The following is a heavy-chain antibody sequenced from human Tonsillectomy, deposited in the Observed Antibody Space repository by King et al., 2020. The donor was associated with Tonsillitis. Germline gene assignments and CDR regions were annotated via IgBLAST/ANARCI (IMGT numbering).Heavy chain of an antibody. CDR3: AKAGCSSTSCYDLGAYFDY. D-gene: IGHD2-2*01. V-gene: IGHV3-23*03. CDR1: GFTFSSYA. J-gene: IGHJ4*02. Sequence: VQLVDSGGGLVQPGGSLRLSCAASGFTFSSYAMSWVRQAPGKGLEWVSVIYSGGSSTYYADSVKGRFTISRDNSKNTLYLQMNSLRAEDTAVYYCAKAGCSSTSCYDLGAYFDYWGQGTLVTVSS. CDR2: IYSGGSST.